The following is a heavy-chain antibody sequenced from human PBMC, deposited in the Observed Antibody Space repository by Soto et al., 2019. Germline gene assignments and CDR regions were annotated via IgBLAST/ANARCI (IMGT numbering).Heavy chain of an antibody. CDR1: GGSFRGYY. Sequence: QVQLQPWGAGLLKPSETLSLTCAVYGGSFRGYYWSWIRQPPGKGLEWIGEINHGGSTNYNPSLKSRVTISVDTSKNQFSLKLSSVTAADTAVYYCARATQLYDFWSGYEFGWFDPWGQGTLVTVSS. V-gene: IGHV4-34*01. CDR2: INHGGST. CDR3: ARATQLYDFWSGYEFGWFDP. D-gene: IGHD3-3*01. J-gene: IGHJ5*02.